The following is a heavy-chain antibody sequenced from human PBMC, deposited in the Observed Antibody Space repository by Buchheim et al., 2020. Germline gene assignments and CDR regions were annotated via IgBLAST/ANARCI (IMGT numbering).Heavy chain of an antibody. Sequence: QVQLQESGPGLVKPQTLSLTCTVSGGSISSGGYYWSWIRQHPGKGLEWIGYIYYSGSTYYNPSLKSRVTISVDTSKNQFSLKLSSVTAADTAVYYCARGGGAVAATVTWSGFDYWGQGTL. J-gene: IGHJ4*02. CDR1: GGSISSGGYY. CDR3: ARGGGAVAATVTWSGFDY. CDR2: IYYSGST. D-gene: IGHD4-17*01. V-gene: IGHV4-31*03.